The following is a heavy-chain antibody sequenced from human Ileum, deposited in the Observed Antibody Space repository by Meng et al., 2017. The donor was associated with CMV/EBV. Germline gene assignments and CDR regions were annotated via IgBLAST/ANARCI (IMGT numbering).Heavy chain of an antibody. CDR2: INTYNRNT. J-gene: IGHJ4*02. CDR3: ARGLWFGELGFDY. Sequence: QVQPVQSGAEVKKPGAAVKVPCKASGYTFTNYGINWVRQAPGQGLEWMGWINTYNRNTNYAQRLQGRVTMTTDTSTSTAYMELRSLRSDDTAVYYCARGLWFGELGFDYWGQGTLVTVSS. V-gene: IGHV1-18*01. D-gene: IGHD3-10*01. CDR1: GYTFTNYG.